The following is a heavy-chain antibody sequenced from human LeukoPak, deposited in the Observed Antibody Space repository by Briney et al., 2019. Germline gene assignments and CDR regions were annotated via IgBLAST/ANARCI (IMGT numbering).Heavy chain of an antibody. V-gene: IGHV4-59*01. CDR1: GGSISSYY. J-gene: IGHJ4*02. CDR3: ARARYYYDSCGYLLYYFDY. D-gene: IGHD3-22*01. Sequence: PSETLSLTCTVSGGSISSYYWSWIRQPPGKGLEWIGYIYYSGSTNYNPSLKSRVTISVDTSKNQFSLKLSSVTAADTAVYYCARARYYYDSCGYLLYYFDYWGQGTLVTVSS. CDR2: IYYSGST.